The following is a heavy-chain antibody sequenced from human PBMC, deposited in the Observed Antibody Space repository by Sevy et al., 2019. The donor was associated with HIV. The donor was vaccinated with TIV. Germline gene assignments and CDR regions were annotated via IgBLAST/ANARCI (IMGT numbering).Heavy chain of an antibody. D-gene: IGHD2-8*01. CDR2: LSFGCGEI. Sequence: GGSLRLSCAASGFTFRKYSLSWVRQPPGKGLEWVSTLSFGCGEINHADSVKGRFTISRENSKNSLYLQMNNLRAEDTAVYYCAREGCTKPHDYWGQGTLVTVSS. CDR3: AREGCTKPHDY. J-gene: IGHJ4*02. CDR1: GFTFRKYS. V-gene: IGHV3-23*01.